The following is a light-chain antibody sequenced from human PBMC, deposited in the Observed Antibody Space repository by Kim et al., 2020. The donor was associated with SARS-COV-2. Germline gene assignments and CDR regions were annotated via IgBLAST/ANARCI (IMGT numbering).Light chain of an antibody. Sequence: SSELTQDPAVSVALGQTVRITCQGDSLRSYYASWYQQKPGQAPVLVTYGKNNRPSGFPDRLSGSSSGNTATLTITGAQAEDEADYYCNSRDSSGNHLVFGGGTQLTVL. CDR2: GKN. V-gene: IGLV3-19*01. J-gene: IGLJ2*01. CDR3: NSRDSSGNHLV. CDR1: SLRSYY.